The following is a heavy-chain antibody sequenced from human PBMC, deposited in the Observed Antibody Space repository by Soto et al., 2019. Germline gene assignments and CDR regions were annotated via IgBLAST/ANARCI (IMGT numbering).Heavy chain of an antibody. Sequence: SETLSLTCTVSGGSISSGGYYWSWIRQHPGKGLEWIGYIYYSGSTYYNPSLKSRVTISVDTSKNQFSLKLSSVTAADTAVYYCARVGDCSGGSFYSRGLGYYGMDVWGQGTTVTGSS. CDR3: ARVGDCSGGSFYSRGLGYYGMDV. CDR1: GGSISSGGYY. J-gene: IGHJ6*02. V-gene: IGHV4-31*03. D-gene: IGHD2-15*01. CDR2: IYYSGST.